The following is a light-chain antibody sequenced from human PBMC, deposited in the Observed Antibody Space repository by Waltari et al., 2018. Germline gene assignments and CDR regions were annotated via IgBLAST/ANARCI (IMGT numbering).Light chain of an antibody. V-gene: IGLV2-14*03. CDR3: SSYTSVNTR. CDR1: SSDVEGFNF. J-gene: IGLJ2*01. CDR2: DVA. Sequence: QSALTQPASMSGSPGQSITISCTGTSSDVEGFNFVSWYQQYPGKAPKLILYDVANRPSGVSHRFSGSMSDNTASLTTSGLQAEDEADYYCSSYTSVNTRFGGGTKLTVL.